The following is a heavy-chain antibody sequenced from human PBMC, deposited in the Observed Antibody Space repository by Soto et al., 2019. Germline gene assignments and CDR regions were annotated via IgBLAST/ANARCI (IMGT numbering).Heavy chain of an antibody. J-gene: IGHJ6*03. Sequence: GGSLRLSCAASGFTFSSYAMSWVRQAPGKGLEWVSAISGSGGSTYYADSVKGRFTISRDNSKNTLYLQMNSLRAEDTAVYYCAKGSGGSTTVTNFHYYYYMDVWGKGTTVTVSS. CDR1: GFTFSSYA. V-gene: IGHV3-23*01. CDR2: ISGSGGST. D-gene: IGHD4-17*01. CDR3: AKGSGGSTTVTNFHYYYYMDV.